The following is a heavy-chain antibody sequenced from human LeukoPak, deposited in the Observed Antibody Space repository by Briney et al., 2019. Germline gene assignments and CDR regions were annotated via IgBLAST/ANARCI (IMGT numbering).Heavy chain of an antibody. Sequence: ASVKVSCKASGYILTTYYLHWLRQAPGQGLEWMGSINPNTGATNYAQNFRGRVTMTRDTSINTAYMEVSRLRSDDTAVYYCARGYCSSTSCELDYWGQGTLATVSS. D-gene: IGHD2-2*01. J-gene: IGHJ4*02. V-gene: IGHV1-2*02. CDR3: ARGYCSSTSCELDY. CDR2: INPNTGAT. CDR1: GYILTTYY.